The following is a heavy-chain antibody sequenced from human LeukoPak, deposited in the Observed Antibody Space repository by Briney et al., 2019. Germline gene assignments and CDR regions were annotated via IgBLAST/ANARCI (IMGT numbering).Heavy chain of an antibody. CDR3: ARVAEMATITAYFDY. CDR1: GGTFSSYA. D-gene: IGHD5-24*01. V-gene: IGHV1-69*05. CDR2: IIPIFWTA. Sequence: SVKVSCKASGGTFSSYAISWVRQAPGQGLEWMGGIIPIFWTANYAQKFQGRVTITTDNSTGPAYMELSSLRSEAPAVYYCARVAEMATITAYFDYWGQGTLVTVSS. J-gene: IGHJ4*02.